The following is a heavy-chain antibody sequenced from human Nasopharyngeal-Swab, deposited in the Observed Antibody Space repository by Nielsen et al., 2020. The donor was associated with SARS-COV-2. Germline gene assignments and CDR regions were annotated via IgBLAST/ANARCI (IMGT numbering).Heavy chain of an antibody. Sequence: ASVKVSCKVSGYTLTELSMHWVRQAPGKGLEWMGGFDPEDGETIYAQKFQGRVTMTEDTSTDTAYMELSSLRSEDTAVYYCATWGPTYYGRNWFDPRGQGTLVTVSS. CDR1: GYTLTELS. J-gene: IGHJ5*02. D-gene: IGHD2/OR15-2a*01. CDR3: ATWGPTYYGRNWFDP. CDR2: FDPEDGET. V-gene: IGHV1-24*01.